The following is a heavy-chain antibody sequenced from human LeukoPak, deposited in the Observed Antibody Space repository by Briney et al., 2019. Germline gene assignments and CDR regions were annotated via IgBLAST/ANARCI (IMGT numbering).Heavy chain of an antibody. D-gene: IGHD6-19*01. CDR2: IYYSGRN. CDR3: ARDLAGIAVVGSFGDNWFDP. Sequence: SETLSRTFSVSGGSISSYYWGCIRPPPGKGMEWVVYIYYSGRNNDNTPLNSQVTTSVDTSKNPFSLKLSSVTAADTAVYYCARDLAGIAVVGSFGDNWFDPWGQGTLVTVSS. J-gene: IGHJ5*02. CDR1: GGSISSYY. V-gene: IGHV4-59*01.